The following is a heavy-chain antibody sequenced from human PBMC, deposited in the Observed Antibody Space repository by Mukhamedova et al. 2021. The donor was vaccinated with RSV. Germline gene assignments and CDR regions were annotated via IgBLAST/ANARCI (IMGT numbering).Heavy chain of an antibody. J-gene: IGHJ4*02. V-gene: IGHV3-30*04. Sequence: QPPGKGLEWVAVISYDGSNEYYADSVKGRFTISRDNSKNKLYVQMNSLRVEDTAIYYCARPSSGYYAVFDYWGQGTLVTVSS. CDR3: ARPSSGYYAVFDY. D-gene: IGHD3-22*01. CDR2: ISYDGSNE.